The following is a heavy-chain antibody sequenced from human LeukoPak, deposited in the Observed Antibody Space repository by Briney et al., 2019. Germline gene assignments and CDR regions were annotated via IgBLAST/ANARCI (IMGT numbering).Heavy chain of an antibody. CDR2: ISNGGTT. V-gene: IGHV3-53*01. J-gene: IGHJ4*02. D-gene: IGHD6-19*01. CDR1: GFAVSSNY. CDR3: ARKYNSGWWIDC. Sequence: PGGSLRLSCAASGFAVSSNYMNWVRQAPGKGLEWVSFISNGGTTHYADSVKGRFTISRDNSKNTLYLHMNTLRAEDTAVYYCARKYNSGWWIDCWGQGTLVTVSS.